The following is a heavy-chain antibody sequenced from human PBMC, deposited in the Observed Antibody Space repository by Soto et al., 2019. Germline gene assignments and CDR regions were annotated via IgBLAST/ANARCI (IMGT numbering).Heavy chain of an antibody. CDR1: GGSFSGYY. D-gene: IGHD3-3*01. CDR3: ARVGYDFWFDP. J-gene: IGHJ5*02. Sequence: PSETLSLTCAVYGGSFSGYYWSWIRQPPGKGLEWIGEINHSGSTNYNPSLKSRVTISVDTSKNQFSLKLSSVTAADTAVYYCARVGYDFWFDPWGQGTLVTVSS. CDR2: INHSGST. V-gene: IGHV4-34*01.